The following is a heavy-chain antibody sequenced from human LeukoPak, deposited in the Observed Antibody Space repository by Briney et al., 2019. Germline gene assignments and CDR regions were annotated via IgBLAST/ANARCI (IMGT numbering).Heavy chain of an antibody. V-gene: IGHV4-34*01. CDR2: INHSGST. CDR1: GGSISSYY. CDR3: AGTRFWGSYRVFDY. D-gene: IGHD3-16*02. J-gene: IGHJ4*02. Sequence: ASETLSLTCTVSGGSISSYYWSWIRQPPGKGLEWIGEINHSGSTNYNPSLKSRVTISVDTSKNQFSLKLSSVTAADTAVYYCAGTRFWGSYRVFDYWGQGTLVTVSS.